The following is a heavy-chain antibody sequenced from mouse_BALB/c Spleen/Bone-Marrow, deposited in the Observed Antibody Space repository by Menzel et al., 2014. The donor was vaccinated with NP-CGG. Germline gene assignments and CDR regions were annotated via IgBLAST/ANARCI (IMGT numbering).Heavy chain of an antibody. CDR1: GYSITSGYS. V-gene: IGHV3-1*02. CDR3: XXGGXXXXFXDY. CDR2: IHYSGST. J-gene: IGHJ2*01. Sequence: EVKLMESGPDLVKPSQSLSLTCTATGYSITSGYSWHWIRQFPGNKLEWMGYIHYSGSTNYNPSLKSRISITRDTSKNXXXLXLNSVTTEDTAXXYCXXGGXXXXFXDYWGQGTTLTVSS.